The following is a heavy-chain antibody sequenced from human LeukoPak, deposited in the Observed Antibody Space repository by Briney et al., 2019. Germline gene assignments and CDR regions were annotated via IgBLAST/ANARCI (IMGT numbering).Heavy chain of an antibody. CDR3: AKDIGLWFGEFHLDY. CDR1: GYTFTSYG. CDR2: ISAYNGNT. J-gene: IGHJ4*02. V-gene: IGHV1-18*01. D-gene: IGHD3-10*01. Sequence: VASVKVSCKSSGYTFTSYGISWVRQPPGQGLEWVGWISAYNGNTNYAQKLQGRVTMTTDTSTSTASMELRSLRSDDTAVYYCAKDIGLWFGEFHLDYWGQGTLVTVSS.